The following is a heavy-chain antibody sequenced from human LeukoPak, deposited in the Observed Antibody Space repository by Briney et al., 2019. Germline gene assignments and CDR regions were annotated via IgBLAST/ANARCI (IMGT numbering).Heavy chain of an antibody. J-gene: IGHJ4*02. V-gene: IGHV1-18*04. CDR3: ARDYYDKGSFDY. Sequence: ASVKVSCKASGYTFTGYYMHWVRQAPGQGLEWMGWISAYNGNTNYAQKLQGRVTMTTDTSTSTAYMELRSLRSDDTAVYYCARDYYDKGSFDYWGQGTLVTVSS. CDR1: GYTFTGYY. CDR2: ISAYNGNT. D-gene: IGHD3-22*01.